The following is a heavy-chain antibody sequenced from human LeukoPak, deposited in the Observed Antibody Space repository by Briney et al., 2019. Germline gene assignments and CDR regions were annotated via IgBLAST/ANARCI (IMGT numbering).Heavy chain of an antibody. J-gene: IGHJ6*02. CDR3: ARVSIAARTGPYYYYGMDV. D-gene: IGHD6-6*01. Sequence: SVKVSCKASGGTFSSYAISWVRQAPGQGLEWMGRIIPILGIANYAQKFQGRVTITADKSTSTAYMELSSLRSEDTAVYYCARVSIAARTGPYYYYGMDVWGQGATVTVSS. CDR1: GGTFSSYA. CDR2: IIPILGIA. V-gene: IGHV1-69*04.